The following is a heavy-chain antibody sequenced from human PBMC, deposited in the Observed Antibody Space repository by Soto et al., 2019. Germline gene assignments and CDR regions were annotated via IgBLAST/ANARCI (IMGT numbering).Heavy chain of an antibody. D-gene: IGHD4-17*01. J-gene: IGHJ4*02. V-gene: IGHV2-26*01. CDR2: IFSNDEK. CDR3: ARIRRVTVTTTLVDY. CDR1: GFSLSNARMG. Sequence: QVTLKESGPVLVKPTETLTLTCTVSGFSLSNARMGVSWIRQPPGKALEWLAHIFSNDEKSYSTSLKSRPTISKDTSKSQVVLTMTNMDPVDTATYYCARIRRVTVTTTLVDYWGQGTLVTVSS.